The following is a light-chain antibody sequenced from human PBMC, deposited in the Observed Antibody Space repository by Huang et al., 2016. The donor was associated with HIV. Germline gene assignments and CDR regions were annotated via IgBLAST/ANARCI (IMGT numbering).Light chain of an antibody. Sequence: DIVMTQTPLSLSVTPGQPASISFKSSQSLLHSDGQTYLYWYLQKPGQSPQLLIYEAFSRFSGVPDRFSGSGSGTNFTLKISLVEAEDVVIYYCMQGIEFRTFGQGTKVEIK. V-gene: IGKV2-29*02. CDR3: MQGIEFRT. J-gene: IGKJ1*01. CDR1: QSLLHSDGQTY. CDR2: EAF.